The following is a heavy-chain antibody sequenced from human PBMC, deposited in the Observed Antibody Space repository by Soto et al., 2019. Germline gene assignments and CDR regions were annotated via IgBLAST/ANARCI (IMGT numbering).Heavy chain of an antibody. D-gene: IGHD2-21*01. CDR3: ARVNDCAGDCYSGLLDY. V-gene: IGHV3-23*05. CDR1: GFTFSSYA. Sequence: LRLSCAASGFTFSSYAMSWVRQAPGKGLEWVSVIYSSGSTYYADSVKGRFTISRDNSKNTLYLQMNSLRAEDTAVYFCARVNDCAGDCYSGLLDYWGQGTLVTVSS. CDR2: IYSSGST. J-gene: IGHJ4*02.